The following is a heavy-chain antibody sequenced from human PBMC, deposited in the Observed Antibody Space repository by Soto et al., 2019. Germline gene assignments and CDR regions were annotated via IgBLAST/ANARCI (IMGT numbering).Heavy chain of an antibody. V-gene: IGHV4-31*03. J-gene: IGHJ3*02. D-gene: IGHD1-26*01. CDR2: IYYSGST. CDR3: ARHPLHRVGASISAFDI. CDR1: GGSISSGGYY. Sequence: TLSLTCTVSGGSISSGGYYWSWIRQHPGKGLEWIGYIYYSGSTYYNPSLKSRVTISVDTSKNQFSLKLSSVTAADTAVYYCARHPLHRVGASISAFDIWDQGTVVTVSS.